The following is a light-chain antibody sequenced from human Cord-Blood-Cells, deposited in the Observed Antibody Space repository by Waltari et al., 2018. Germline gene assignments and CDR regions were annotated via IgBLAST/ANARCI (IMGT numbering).Light chain of an antibody. V-gene: IGLV2-14*01. J-gene: IGLJ3*02. CDR3: SSYTSSSTWV. CDR1: SSDVGGSNY. Sequence: QSALTQPASVSGSPGQSITISCTGTSSDVGGSNYSSWYQQHPGKAPKLMIYDVSKRPSGVSNRFSGSKSGNTASLTISGLQAEDEADYYCSSYTSSSTWVFGGGTKLTVL. CDR2: DVS.